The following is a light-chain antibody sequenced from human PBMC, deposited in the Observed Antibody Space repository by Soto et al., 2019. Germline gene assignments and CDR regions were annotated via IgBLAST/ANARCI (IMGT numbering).Light chain of an antibody. CDR2: GTS. CDR3: QQYGSSPT. J-gene: IGKJ1*01. V-gene: IGKV3-20*01. CDR1: QSVRSNY. Sequence: EIVLTQSPGTLSFSPGERATLSCRASQSVRSNYLAWYQQKPGQAPRLLIYGTSSRAAGIPDRFSGSGSGTDFTLTISRLEPEDFAVYYCQQYGSSPTFGQGTKVDIK.